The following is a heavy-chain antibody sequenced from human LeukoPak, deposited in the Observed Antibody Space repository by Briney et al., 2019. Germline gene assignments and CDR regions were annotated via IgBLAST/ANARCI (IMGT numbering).Heavy chain of an antibody. CDR3: ARLGYCSSTSCYADWFDP. D-gene: IGHD2-2*01. CDR2: IYYSGSN. J-gene: IGHJ5*02. V-gene: IGHV4-59*08. Sequence: SESLSLTCTVSGVSISSYYWSWVRQPPGKGLEWIAYIYYSGSNNYNPSLKSRVTISVDTSKNQFSLKLSSVTAADTAVYYCARLGYCSSTSCYADWFDPWGQGTLVTVSS. CDR1: GVSISSYY.